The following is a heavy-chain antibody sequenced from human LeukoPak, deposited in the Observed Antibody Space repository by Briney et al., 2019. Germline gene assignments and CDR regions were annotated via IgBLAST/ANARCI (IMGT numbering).Heavy chain of an antibody. CDR2: VSGSGGST. CDR1: GFTFSSYA. D-gene: IGHD3-9*01. V-gene: IGHV3-23*01. CDR3: AKHSDILTGSYFDY. Sequence: GGYLRLSCAASGFTFSSYAMSWVRQAQGKGLGWVSAVSGSGGSTYYADSVKGRFTISRDNSKNTMYLQMNSLRADDTAVYYCAKHSDILTGSYFDYWGQGTLVTVSS. J-gene: IGHJ4*02.